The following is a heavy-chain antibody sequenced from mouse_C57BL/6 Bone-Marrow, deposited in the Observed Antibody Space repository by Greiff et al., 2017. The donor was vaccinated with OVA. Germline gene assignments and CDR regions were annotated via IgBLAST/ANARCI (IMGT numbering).Heavy chain of an antibody. CDR3: ARGGFAY. CDR2: IDPSDSYT. Sequence: QVQLQQPGAELVMPGASVKLSCKASGYTFTSYWMHWVKQRPGQGLEWIGEIDPSDSYTNYNQKFKGKSTLTVDKSSSTAYTQLSSLTSEDSAVYYCARGGFAYWGQGTLVTVSA. J-gene: IGHJ3*01. V-gene: IGHV1-69*01. CDR1: GYTFTSYW.